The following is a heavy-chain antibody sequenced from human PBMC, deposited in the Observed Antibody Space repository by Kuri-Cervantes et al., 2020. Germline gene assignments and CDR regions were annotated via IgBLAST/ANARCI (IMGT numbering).Heavy chain of an antibody. CDR1: GFTLSTYN. CDR3: AKGSALDY. Sequence: GGSLRLSCAASGFTLSTYNMSWVRQAPGKGLEWVSSISTSSSYIFYADSVKGRFTISRDNSRNTLYLQMDSLRVEDTALYYCAKGSALDYWGQGTLVTVSS. D-gene: IGHD3-10*01. V-gene: IGHV3-21*04. J-gene: IGHJ4*02. CDR2: ISTSSSYI.